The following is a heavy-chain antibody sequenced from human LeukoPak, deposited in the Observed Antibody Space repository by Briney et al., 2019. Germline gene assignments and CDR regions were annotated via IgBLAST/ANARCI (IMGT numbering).Heavy chain of an antibody. CDR3: ETDNGPWGYDALDV. V-gene: IGHV4-38-2*01. Sequence: SDTLSLTCLLSGDSTSTSNYWGGIRQPPGKGLEWIGSIYHTEITYYNPSLKRPGTLSVDTSTNPFCIWINSVTAADTALYFCETDNGPWGYDALDVWGQGTVVSVPS. J-gene: IGHJ3*01. CDR1: GDSTSTSNY. D-gene: IGHD3-16*01. CDR2: IYHTEIT.